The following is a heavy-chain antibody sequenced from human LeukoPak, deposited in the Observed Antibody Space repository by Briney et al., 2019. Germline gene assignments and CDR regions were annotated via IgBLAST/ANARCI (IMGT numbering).Heavy chain of an antibody. CDR2: ISSAGSYI. Sequence: KAGGSLRLSCEASGFTFSNFGMSWVRQAPGKGLEWVSSISSAGSYIYYADSVKGRFTISRDNAKNSLYLQMNSLRAEDTAVYYCARESIARYWGQGTLVTVSS. V-gene: IGHV3-21*01. CDR3: ARESIARY. CDR1: GFTFSNFG. D-gene: IGHD6-6*01. J-gene: IGHJ4*02.